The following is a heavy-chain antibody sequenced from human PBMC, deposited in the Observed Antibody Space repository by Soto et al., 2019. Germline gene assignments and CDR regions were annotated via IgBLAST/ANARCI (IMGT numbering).Heavy chain of an antibody. V-gene: IGHV3-23*01. D-gene: IGHD2-8*01. CDR3: ARESKWYGGQYFQD. CDR1: GFTFKYYA. J-gene: IGHJ1*01. Sequence: EVQLLQSGGGLAQPGTSLRLSCAASGFTFKYYAMTWVRQAPGKGLEWVSTISGSGDKTDYADSVKGRFRVSRDNSKDTLYLQMAGLRADDTALYYCARESKWYGGQYFQDWGQGTLVTVSS. CDR2: ISGSGDKT.